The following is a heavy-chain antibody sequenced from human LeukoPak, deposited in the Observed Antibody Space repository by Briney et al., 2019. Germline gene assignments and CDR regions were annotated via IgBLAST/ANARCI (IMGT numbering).Heavy chain of an antibody. J-gene: IGHJ4*02. CDR2: IWYDGSNK. CDR1: GFTFSNYG. V-gene: IGHV3-33*01. D-gene: IGHD5-18*01. Sequence: GRSLRLSCAPSGFTFSNYGMHWVRQAPGKGLEWVAVIWYDGSNKYYADPVKGRFTISRDNAENTLYLQMNSLRAEDTAVYYCARDRVDTDMVYFDYWGQGTLVTVSS. CDR3: ARDRVDTDMVYFDY.